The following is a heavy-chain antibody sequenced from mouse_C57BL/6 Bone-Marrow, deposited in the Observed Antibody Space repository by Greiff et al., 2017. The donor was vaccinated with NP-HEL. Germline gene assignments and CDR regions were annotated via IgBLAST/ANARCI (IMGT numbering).Heavy chain of an antibody. CDR3: ALSTRLRRRFAY. V-gene: IGHV1-81*01. D-gene: IGHD2-4*01. J-gene: IGHJ3*01. CDR1: GYTFTSYG. CDR2: IYPRSGNT. Sequence: VQLQQSGAELARPGASVKLSCKASGYTFTSYGISWVKQRTGQGLEWIGEIYPRSGNTYYNEKFKGKATLTADKSSSTAYMELRSLTSEDSAVYFCALSTRLRRRFAYWGQGTLVTVSA.